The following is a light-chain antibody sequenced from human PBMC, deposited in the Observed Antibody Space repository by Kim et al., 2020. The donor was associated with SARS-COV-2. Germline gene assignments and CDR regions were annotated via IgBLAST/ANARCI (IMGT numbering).Light chain of an antibody. CDR3: QRWLNLLT. CDR2: DAS. Sequence: EIVMTQSPAPLSVSPGERATLSCRASQSVSSNLAWYQQKPGQAPRLLIYDASTRATGIPARFSGSGSGTEFTLTISSLQSEDFAVYYCQRWLNLLTFGGGTKVDIK. J-gene: IGKJ4*01. V-gene: IGKV3D-15*01. CDR1: QSVSSN.